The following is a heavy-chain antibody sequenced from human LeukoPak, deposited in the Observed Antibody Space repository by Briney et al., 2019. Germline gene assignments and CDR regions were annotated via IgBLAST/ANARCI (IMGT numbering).Heavy chain of an antibody. V-gene: IGHV4-59*01. D-gene: IGHD6-6*01. CDR1: GGSISTYY. Sequence: SETLSLTCTVSGGSISTYYWSWIRQPPGKGLEWIGYIYYIGNTNYNSSLKSRVTISLDKSNNQLSLKMSSVTAADTAVYYRARSYSSSGYYYYGMDLWGQGTTVTVSS. CDR3: ARSYSSSGYYYYGMDL. CDR2: IYYIGNT. J-gene: IGHJ6*02.